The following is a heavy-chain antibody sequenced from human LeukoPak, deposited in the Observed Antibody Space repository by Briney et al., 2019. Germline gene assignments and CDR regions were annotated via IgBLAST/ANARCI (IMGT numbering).Heavy chain of an antibody. V-gene: IGHV1-2*02. CDR1: RYTFTGYY. J-gene: IGHJ4*02. CDR3: ARAPPRIAAAGADY. D-gene: IGHD6-13*01. Sequence: ASVKVSCKASRYTFTGYYMHWVRQAPGQGLEWMGWINPNSGGTNYAQKFQGRVTMTRDTSISTAYMELSRLRSDDTAVYYCARAPPRIAAAGADYWGQGTLVTVSS. CDR2: INPNSGGT.